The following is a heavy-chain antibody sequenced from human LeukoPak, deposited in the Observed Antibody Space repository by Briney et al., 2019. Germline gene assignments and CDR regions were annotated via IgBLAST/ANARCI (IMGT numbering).Heavy chain of an antibody. J-gene: IGHJ4*02. CDR1: GFTFSSYA. V-gene: IGHV3-23*01. D-gene: IGHD2-15*01. Sequence: GSLRLSCAASGFTFSSYAMGWVRQAPGKGLEWVSAISGSGANTYYADSVKGRFTISRDNSKNTLSLQMNTLRTDGTAVYYCAKGRALEVVAAFNYWGQGTVVTVSS. CDR2: ISGSGANT. CDR3: AKGRALEVVAAFNY.